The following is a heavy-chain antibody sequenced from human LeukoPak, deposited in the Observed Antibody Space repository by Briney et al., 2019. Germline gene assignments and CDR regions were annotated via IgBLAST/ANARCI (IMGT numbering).Heavy chain of an antibody. V-gene: IGHV1-2*02. D-gene: IGHD5-12*01. J-gene: IGHJ4*02. Sequence: ASVKVSCKASGYTFTSYAMNWVRQAPGQGLEWMGWINPNSGGTNYAQKFQGRVTMTRDTSISTAYMELSRLRSDDTAVYYCARIGGYALYYFDYWGQGTLVTVSS. CDR3: ARIGGYALYYFDY. CDR1: GYTFTSYA. CDR2: INPNSGGT.